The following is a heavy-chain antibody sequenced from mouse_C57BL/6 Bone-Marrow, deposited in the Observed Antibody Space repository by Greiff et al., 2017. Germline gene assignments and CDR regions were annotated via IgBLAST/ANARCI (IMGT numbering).Heavy chain of an antibody. CDR3: TFLGRVVAY. J-gene: IGHJ3*01. Sequence: VQLQQSGAELVRPGASVKLSCTASGFNIKDDYMHWVKQRPEQGLEWIGWIDPENGDTEYASKFQGKATITADTSSNTAYLQLSSLTSEDTAVYYCTFLGRVVAYWGQGTLVTVSA. CDR1: GFNIKDDY. V-gene: IGHV14-4*01. CDR2: IDPENGDT.